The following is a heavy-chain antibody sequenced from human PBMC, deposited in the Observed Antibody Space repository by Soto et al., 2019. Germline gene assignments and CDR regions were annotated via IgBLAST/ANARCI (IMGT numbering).Heavy chain of an antibody. D-gene: IGHD2-2*02. J-gene: IGHJ6*02. V-gene: IGHV1-69*13. CDR3: ARGALPAAILYYYYGMDV. Sequence: EASVKVSCKASGGTFSSYAISWVRQAPGQGLEWMGGIIPIFGTANYAQKFQGRVTITADESTSTAYMELSSLRSEDTAVYYCARGALPAAILYYYYGMDVWGQGTTVTVSS. CDR2: IIPIFGTA. CDR1: GGTFSSYA.